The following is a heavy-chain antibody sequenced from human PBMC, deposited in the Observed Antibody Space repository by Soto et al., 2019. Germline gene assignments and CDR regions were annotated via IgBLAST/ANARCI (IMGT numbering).Heavy chain of an antibody. CDR3: ARALQRQYGLFFDY. CDR1: AFTSSAYY. J-gene: IGHJ4*02. D-gene: IGHD4-17*01. Sequence: GGSLCLSCVVSAFTSSAYYMSWNRQAPEKGLEWISYISSSSSYTNYGDSVKGRFTISRDNAKNSLFLQMNSLRAEDTAVYYCARALQRQYGLFFDYWGQGTLVTVSS. V-gene: IGHV3-11*05. CDR2: ISSSSSYT.